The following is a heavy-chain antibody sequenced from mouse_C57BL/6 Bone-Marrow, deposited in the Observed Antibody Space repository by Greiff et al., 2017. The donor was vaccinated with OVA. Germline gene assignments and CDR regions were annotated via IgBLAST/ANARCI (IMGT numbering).Heavy chain of an antibody. CDR2: IYPGSGNT. CDR1: GYSFTSYY. D-gene: IGHD2-5*01. V-gene: IGHV1-66*01. J-gene: IGHJ4*01. Sequence: VQLQESGPELVKPGASVKISCKASGYSFTSYYIHWVKQRPGQGLEWIGWIYPGSGNTKYNEKFKGKATLTADTSSSTAYMQLSSLTSEDSAVYYCARSYSNYEAMDYWGQGTSVTVSS. CDR3: ARSYSNYEAMDY.